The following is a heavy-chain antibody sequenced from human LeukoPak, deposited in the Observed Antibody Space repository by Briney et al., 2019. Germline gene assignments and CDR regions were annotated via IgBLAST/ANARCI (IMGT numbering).Heavy chain of an antibody. CDR1: GFSFSSNH. Sequence: GGSLRLSCAASGFSFSSNHMTWVRQAPGKGLEWVSVIYSGGSTFYADSVKGRFTICRDNSKNTLYLQMNSLRAEDTAVYYCAKHGGGSCYWPFDYWGQGTRVTVSS. J-gene: IGHJ4*02. CDR2: IYSGGST. CDR3: AKHGGGSCYWPFDY. V-gene: IGHV3-53*01. D-gene: IGHD2-15*01.